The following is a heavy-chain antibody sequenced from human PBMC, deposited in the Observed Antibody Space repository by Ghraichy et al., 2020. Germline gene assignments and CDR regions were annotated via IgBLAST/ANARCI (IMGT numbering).Heavy chain of an antibody. J-gene: IGHJ3*02. CDR3: AKDCTVWELLLDAFDI. Sequence: GGSLRLSCAASGFTFSSYGMHWVRQAPGKGLEWVAFIRYDGSNKYYADSVKGRFTISRDNSKNTLYLQMNSLRAEDTAVYYCAKDCTVWELLLDAFDIWGQGTMVTVSS. CDR1: GFTFSSYG. D-gene: IGHD1-26*01. CDR2: IRYDGSNK. V-gene: IGHV3-30*02.